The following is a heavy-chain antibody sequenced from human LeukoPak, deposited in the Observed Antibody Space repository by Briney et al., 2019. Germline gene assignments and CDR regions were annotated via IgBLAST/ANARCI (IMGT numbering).Heavy chain of an antibody. D-gene: IGHD1-14*01. Sequence: SETLSLTCTVSLDSTTSNFWSWVRQPPEKGLEWIGEIHRSGSPNYNPSLQSRVTTSIDRSRNQIVLELSSVTAADTAVYYCAREILGGFNPGAYWGQGILVTVSS. CDR3: AREILGGFNPGAY. V-gene: IGHV4-4*02. CDR1: LDSTTSNF. CDR2: IHRSGSP. J-gene: IGHJ4*02.